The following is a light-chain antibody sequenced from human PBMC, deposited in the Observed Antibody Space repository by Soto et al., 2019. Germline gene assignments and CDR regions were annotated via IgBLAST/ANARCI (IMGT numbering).Light chain of an antibody. J-gene: IGLJ1*01. CDR2: DVN. CDR1: SSDVGSFNR. Sequence: QSALTQPPSVSGSPGQSVAISCTGTSSDVGSFNRVSWYQQPPGTAPKLMIYDVNNRPSRVPDRFSGSKSGNAASLTISGLQAEDESDYYCSSFTSSDTYVFGTGTKLTVL. V-gene: IGLV2-18*02. CDR3: SSFTSSDTYV.